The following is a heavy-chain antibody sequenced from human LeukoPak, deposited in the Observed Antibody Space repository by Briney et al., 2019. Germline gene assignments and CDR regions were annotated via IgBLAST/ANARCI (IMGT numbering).Heavy chain of an antibody. V-gene: IGHV1-46*03. CDR2: INSSGGST. CDR3: ARDRLATADSSGSHEVRAFDI. J-gene: IGHJ3*02. CDR1: GYTFTSSY. Sequence: ASVKVSCTASGYTFTSSYMHSVRHAPGQGLEWMGIINSSGGSTSYAQKFQGRVTMTSDTSTSTVYMELSSLRSEDTAVYYCARDRLATADSSGSHEVRAFDIWGQGTMVTVSS. D-gene: IGHD3-22*01.